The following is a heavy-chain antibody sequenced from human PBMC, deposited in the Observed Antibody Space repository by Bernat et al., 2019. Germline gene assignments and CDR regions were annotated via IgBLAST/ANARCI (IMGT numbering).Heavy chain of an antibody. Sequence: EVQLVESGGGLVQPGGSLRLSCAASGFTVSSNYMSWVRQAPGKGLEWVSVIYSGSSTYYADSVKGRFTISRDNSKNTLYLQMNSLRAEDTAVYYCARDVGIAARPTDYWGQGTLVTVSS. CDR2: IYSGSST. D-gene: IGHD6-6*01. CDR1: GFTVSSNY. J-gene: IGHJ4*02. CDR3: ARDVGIAARPTDY. V-gene: IGHV3-66*01.